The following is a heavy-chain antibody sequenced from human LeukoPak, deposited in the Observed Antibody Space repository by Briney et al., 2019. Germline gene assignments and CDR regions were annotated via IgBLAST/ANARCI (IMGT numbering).Heavy chain of an antibody. CDR3: AREEGRDGYNSY. CDR1: GGSISSYY. Sequence: PSETLSLTCTVSGGSISSYYCSWIRQPPGRGQEWIGHIYYSGSTNYNPSLKSRLTISVDTSKNQFSLKWSSVTAADTAVYYCAREEGRDGYNSYWGQGTLVTVSS. CDR2: IYYSGST. D-gene: IGHD5-24*01. J-gene: IGHJ4*02. V-gene: IGHV4-59*01.